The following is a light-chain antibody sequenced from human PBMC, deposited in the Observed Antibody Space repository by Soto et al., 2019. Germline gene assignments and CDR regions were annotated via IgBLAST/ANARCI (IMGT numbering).Light chain of an antibody. CDR1: QSVRSY. CDR2: DAS. V-gene: IGKV3-11*01. Sequence: EIVLTQSPATLSLSPGERATLSCRASQSVRSYLAWYQQKPGQVPRLLLYDASKRATGIPARFSGNGSGTDFHLSISRLEPQEFACYYCQQFRKWPFTFGPWNQGDIK. J-gene: IGKJ3*01. CDR3: QQFRKWPFT.